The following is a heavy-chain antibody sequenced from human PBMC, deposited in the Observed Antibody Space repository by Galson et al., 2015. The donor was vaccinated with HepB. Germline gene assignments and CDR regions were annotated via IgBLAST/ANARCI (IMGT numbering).Heavy chain of an antibody. CDR2: ITPIFGTA. Sequence: SVKVSCKASGGTFSRYTISWVRQAPGQGLEWMGGITPIFGTANYAQKFQGRVTITADESTSTAYMELRSLRSEDTAVYYCARFANYYDSSGYYLGAFDIWGQGTMVTVSS. CDR3: ARFANYYDSSGYYLGAFDI. J-gene: IGHJ3*02. D-gene: IGHD3-22*01. V-gene: IGHV1-69*13. CDR1: GGTFSRYT.